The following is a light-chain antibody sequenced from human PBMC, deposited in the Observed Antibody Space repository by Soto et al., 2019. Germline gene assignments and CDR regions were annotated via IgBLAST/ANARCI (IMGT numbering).Light chain of an antibody. Sequence: EIVLTQSPATLSLSPGERATLSCRSSQSVSRYLAWYQQKPGQAPRLLIYDASNRATGIPARFSGSGSGTDFAITISRLEPEDCAVYYCQKRHNWPRPCGGGPKVEIQ. J-gene: IGKJ4*01. CDR2: DAS. V-gene: IGKV3-11*01. CDR3: QKRHNWPRP. CDR1: QSVSRY.